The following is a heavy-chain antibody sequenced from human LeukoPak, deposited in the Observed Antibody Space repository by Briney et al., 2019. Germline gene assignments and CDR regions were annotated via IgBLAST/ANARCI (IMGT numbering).Heavy chain of an antibody. Sequence: GGSLRLSCAASGFTFSGSAMHWVRQASGKGLEWVGRIRSKANSYATAYAASVKGRFTISRDDSKNTAYLQMNSLKTEDTAVYYCTRQAPYANRGYYYYGMDVWGQGTTVTVSS. J-gene: IGHJ6*02. CDR3: TRQAPYANRGYYYYGMDV. V-gene: IGHV3-73*01. D-gene: IGHD1-14*01. CDR1: GFTFSGSA. CDR2: IRSKANSYAT.